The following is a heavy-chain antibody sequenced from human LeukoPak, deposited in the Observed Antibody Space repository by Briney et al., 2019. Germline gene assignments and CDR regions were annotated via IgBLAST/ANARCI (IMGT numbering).Heavy chain of an antibody. Sequence: PGGSLRLSCVASGFTFSKNWMHWVRHAPGKGLVWVSRIQGDGSNTNYADSVKGRFSISRDNAKNTVYLQMTSLWAEDTGIYYCSRGTSAGGPISPFDFWGQGTVVTVSS. CDR3: SRGTSAGGPISPFDF. D-gene: IGHD6-13*01. J-gene: IGHJ4*02. V-gene: IGHV3-74*01. CDR2: IQGDGSNT. CDR1: GFTFSKNW.